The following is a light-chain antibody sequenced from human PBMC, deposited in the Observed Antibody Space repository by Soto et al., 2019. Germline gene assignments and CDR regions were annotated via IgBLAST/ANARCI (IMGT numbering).Light chain of an antibody. CDR1: QSVTSLY. V-gene: IGKV3-20*01. J-gene: IGKJ1*01. Sequence: EIVLTQSPGTLSLSPGERATLSCRASQSVTSLYLAWYQQKPGQAPRLLIFGAASRATGIPYKFNGSGSGTDFTLTISRLERDDFEVYYCQQYGSPSWTLRHGAKVDIE. CDR2: GAA. CDR3: QQYGSPSWT.